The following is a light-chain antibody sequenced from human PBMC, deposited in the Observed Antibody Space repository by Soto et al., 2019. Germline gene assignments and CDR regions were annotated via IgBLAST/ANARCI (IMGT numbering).Light chain of an antibody. CDR3: QSYDSGVTGSV. CDR2: KTT. V-gene: IGLV1-47*01. Sequence: QSVLTQPPSASGTPGQRVTISCSGGSYNIGKNLVYWYQQRPGTAPKLLIFKTTARPSGVPDRFSGSNSGSSASLAITGLQPEDEADYYCQSYDSGVTGSVFGTGTKLTVL. J-gene: IGLJ1*01. CDR1: SYNIGKNL.